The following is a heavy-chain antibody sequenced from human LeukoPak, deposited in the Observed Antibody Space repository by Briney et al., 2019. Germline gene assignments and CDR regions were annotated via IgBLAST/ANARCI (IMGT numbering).Heavy chain of an antibody. CDR3: ARDTYGSGSHCCHMDV. J-gene: IGHJ6*03. Sequence: PSETLSLTCAVYVGSFSGYCWSWIRQPPGKGLEWIGEINHSGSTNYNSSLKSRVTMSVDTSKNQFSLKLSSVTAADTAVYYCARDTYGSGSHCCHMDVWGKGTTITVS. CDR2: INHSGST. V-gene: IGHV4-34*01. CDR1: VGSFSGYC. D-gene: IGHD3-10*01.